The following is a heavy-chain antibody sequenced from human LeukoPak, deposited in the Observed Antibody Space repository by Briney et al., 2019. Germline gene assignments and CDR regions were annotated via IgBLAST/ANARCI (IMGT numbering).Heavy chain of an antibody. CDR2: INPNSGGT. V-gene: IGHV1-2*02. D-gene: IGHD5-18*01. CDR1: GYTFTGYY. Sequence: GSVKVSCKASGYTFTGYYMHWVRQAPGQGLEWMGWINPNSGGTNYAQKFQGRVTMTRDTSISTAYMELSRLRSDDTAVYYCARDYSYVTWPFDYWGQGTLVTVSS. J-gene: IGHJ4*02. CDR3: ARDYSYVTWPFDY.